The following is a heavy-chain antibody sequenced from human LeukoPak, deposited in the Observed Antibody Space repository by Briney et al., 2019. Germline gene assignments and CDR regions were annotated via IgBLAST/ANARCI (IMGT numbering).Heavy chain of an antibody. CDR1: VFTFSSYG. CDR2: IQFDGNNQ. Sequence: GGSLRLSCAASVFTFSSYGMYWVRQAPGKGLEWVAFIQFDGNNQYYADSVKGRFSISRDNAKNTVYLQMNSLRGEDTAVYYCAKEADYGDSGYFDLWGRGTLVTVSS. J-gene: IGHJ2*01. V-gene: IGHV3-30*02. CDR3: AKEADYGDSGYFDL. D-gene: IGHD4-17*01.